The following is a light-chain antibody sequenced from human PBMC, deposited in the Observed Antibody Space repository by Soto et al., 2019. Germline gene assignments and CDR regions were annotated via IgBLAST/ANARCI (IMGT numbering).Light chain of an antibody. J-gene: IGKJ1*01. CDR2: GAS. CDR1: QGINSW. CDR3: QHANSVPPWT. V-gene: IGKV1-12*01. Sequence: DIQMTQSPSSVSASVGDRVTITCRASQGINSWLAWYQQKPGKAPKLLIYGASSLHSGVPSRFSGSGSGTDFTLTISSLQPEDFATCQCQHANSVPPWTFGQGTKVEIK.